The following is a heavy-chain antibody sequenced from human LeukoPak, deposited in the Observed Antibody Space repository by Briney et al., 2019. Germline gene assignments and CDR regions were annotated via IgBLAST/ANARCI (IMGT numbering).Heavy chain of an antibody. D-gene: IGHD3-10*01. CDR1: GGSISSSNW. CDR3: ARVHSSMVRGVIFDY. J-gene: IGHJ4*02. V-gene: IGHV4-4*02. CDR2: IYHSGST. Sequence: SETLSLTCAVSGGSISSSNWWSWVRPPPGKGLEWIGEIYHSGSTNYNPSLKSRVTISVDKSKNQFSLKLSSVTAADTAVYYCARVHSSMVRGVIFDYWGQGTLVTVSS.